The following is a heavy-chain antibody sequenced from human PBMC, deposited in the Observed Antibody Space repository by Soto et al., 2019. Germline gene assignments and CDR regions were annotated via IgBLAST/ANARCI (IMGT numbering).Heavy chain of an antibody. D-gene: IGHD5-18*01. J-gene: IGHJ6*02. CDR3: ARGGDSYGYGEYYYYGMDV. V-gene: IGHV1-69*02. Sequence: GASVKVSCKASGGSFSSYIVSWVRQAPGQGLEWMGRIIPVLGVEYYAQKFQGRVTITADKSTSTAYMELSSLRSEDTAVYYCARGGDSYGYGEYYYYGMDVWGQGTTVTVSS. CDR2: IIPVLGVE. CDR1: GGSFSSYI.